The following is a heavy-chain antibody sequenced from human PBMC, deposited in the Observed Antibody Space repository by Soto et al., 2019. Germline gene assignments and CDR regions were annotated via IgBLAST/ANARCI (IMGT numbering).Heavy chain of an antibody. CDR2: IWYDGSNK. Sequence: GGSLRLSCAASGFTFSSYGMHWVRQAPGKGLEWVAVIWYDGSNKYYADSVKGRFTISRDNSKNTLYLQMNSLRAEDTAVYYCARDPAEFYDSSGYYYFDYWGQGTLVTVSS. J-gene: IGHJ4*02. CDR1: GFTFSSYG. D-gene: IGHD3-22*01. CDR3: ARDPAEFYDSSGYYYFDY. V-gene: IGHV3-33*01.